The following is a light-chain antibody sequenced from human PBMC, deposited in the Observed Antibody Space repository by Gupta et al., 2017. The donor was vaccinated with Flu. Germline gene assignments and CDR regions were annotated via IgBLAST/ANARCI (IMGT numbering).Light chain of an antibody. J-gene: IGKJ5*01. CDR2: AAS. Sequence: DIQLTQSPSSLSASVGDRVTITCRASQSISSYLNWYQQKPGKATKLLIYAASSLQSGGPSRFSGRGSGADFTLTISSLQPEDVASYYCQQRYRTITFGQGTRLEIK. CDR3: QQRYRTIT. CDR1: QSISSY. V-gene: IGKV1-39*01.